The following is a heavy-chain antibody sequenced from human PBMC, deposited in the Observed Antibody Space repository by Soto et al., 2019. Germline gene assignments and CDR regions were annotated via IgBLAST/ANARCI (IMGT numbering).Heavy chain of an antibody. CDR3: ARDRQPKYYNYYGMDV. D-gene: IGHD2-2*01. CDR1: GGSVSSGSYY. J-gene: IGHJ6*02. CDR2: IYYSGST. Sequence: QVQLQESGPGLVKPSETLSLTCTVSGGSVSSGSYYWSWIRQPPGKGLEWIGYIYYSGSTNYNPSLKSRVTISVDTSKNQFSLKLSSVTAADTAVYYCARDRQPKYYNYYGMDVWGQGTTVTVSS. V-gene: IGHV4-61*01.